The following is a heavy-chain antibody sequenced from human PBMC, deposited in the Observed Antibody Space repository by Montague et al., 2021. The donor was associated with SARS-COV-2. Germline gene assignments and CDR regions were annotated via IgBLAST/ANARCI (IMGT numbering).Heavy chain of an antibody. D-gene: IGHD2-15*01. Sequence: SETLSLTCTVSGASITSSNWWNWVRQLPGKGLEWIGQIYHSGSTNYNPSLKSRLTLSLDKSKNQFSLSLSSVTAADTAVYYCARQIQQVVLSPAKLTNWFDPWGLGTLVTVAS. CDR3: ARQIQQVVLSPAKLTNWFDP. V-gene: IGHV4-4*02. J-gene: IGHJ5*02. CDR1: GASITSSNW. CDR2: IYHSGST.